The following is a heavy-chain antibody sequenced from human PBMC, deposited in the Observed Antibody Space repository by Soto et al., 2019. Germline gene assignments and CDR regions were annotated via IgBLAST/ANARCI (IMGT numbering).Heavy chain of an antibody. J-gene: IGHJ5*02. V-gene: IGHV4-39*01. CDR2: IYYSGST. CDR3: ARHQSHSSSYVDP. D-gene: IGHD6-13*01. CDR1: GGSISSSSYY. Sequence: QLQLQESGPGLVKPSETLSLTCTVSGGSISSSSYYWGWIRQPPGKGLEWSGSIYYSGSTYYNPSLKGRVTISVDTSKNQFSLKLSSVTAADTAVYYCARHQSHSSSYVDPWGQGTLVTVSS.